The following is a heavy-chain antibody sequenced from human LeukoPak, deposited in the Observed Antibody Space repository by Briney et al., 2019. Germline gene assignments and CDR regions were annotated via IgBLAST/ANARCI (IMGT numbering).Heavy chain of an antibody. Sequence: GGSLRLSCAASGFTVSSNYMSWVRQAPGKGLEWVSVIYSGGSTYYADSVKGRFTISRDNSKNTLYLQMSSLRAEDTAVYYCARVATSSYYYYYYYMDVWGKGTTVTISS. J-gene: IGHJ6*03. CDR2: IYSGGST. V-gene: IGHV3-53*01. CDR1: GFTVSSNY. D-gene: IGHD5-12*01. CDR3: ARVATSSYYYYYYYMDV.